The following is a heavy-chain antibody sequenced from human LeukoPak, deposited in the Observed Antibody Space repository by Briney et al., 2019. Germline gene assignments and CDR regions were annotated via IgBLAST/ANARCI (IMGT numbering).Heavy chain of an antibody. D-gene: IGHD4-17*01. Sequence: ASVKVSCKASGYTFSSSAVNWVRQAPGQGLEWMGWINTNTGNPTYAQGFRGRFVLSLDTSVSTAYLQISSLKTEDTAVYFCARSLTYGDHPPFDYWGQGTLVTVSS. CDR3: ARSLTYGDHPPFDY. V-gene: IGHV7-4-1*02. CDR2: INTNTGNP. CDR1: GYTFSSSA. J-gene: IGHJ4*02.